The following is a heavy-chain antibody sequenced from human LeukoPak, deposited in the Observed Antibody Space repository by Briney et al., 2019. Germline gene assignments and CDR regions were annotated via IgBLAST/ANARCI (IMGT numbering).Heavy chain of an antibody. CDR1: GYTFTNYG. CDR2: INTGNGNT. Sequence: GAPVKVSCKTSGYTFTNYGMHWVRQAPRQSPEWMGWINTGNGNTKSSQKFQDRVTLTRDTSASTAYMELNSLSSEDTAVYYCARVPLDDASRHYYPHWGQGTLVTVSS. V-gene: IGHV1-3*04. D-gene: IGHD3-10*01. CDR3: ARVPLDDASRHYYPH. J-gene: IGHJ1*01.